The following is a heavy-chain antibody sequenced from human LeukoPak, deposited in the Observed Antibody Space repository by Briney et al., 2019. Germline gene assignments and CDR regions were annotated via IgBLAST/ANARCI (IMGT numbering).Heavy chain of an antibody. D-gene: IGHD3-10*01. CDR3: AKGPNLGSVGAVHY. J-gene: IGHJ4*01. V-gene: IGHV3-23*01. CDR2: ISGDGVT. Sequence: GGSLTLSCAASEFSFSSYDMSWVRQTLEKGLEWVSSISGDGVTFYADSVKGRFTISRDKSKNTLYLQMNSLRTDDTAIYYCAKGPNLGSVGAVHYWGQGNLVNGSS. CDR1: EFSFSSYD.